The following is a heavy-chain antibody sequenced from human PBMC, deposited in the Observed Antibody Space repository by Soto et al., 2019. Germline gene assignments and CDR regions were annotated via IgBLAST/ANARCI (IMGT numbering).Heavy chain of an antibody. D-gene: IGHD2-8*01. J-gene: IGHJ6*02. CDR2: IIHKSGGT. CDR3: ARSESTHCSYGVCSFFYTHHMDV. CDR1: GGPFSSYA. V-gene: IGHV1-2*04. Sequence: ASAKVSCKASGGPFSSYAISWVRQAPGQGLEWMGGIIHKSGGTSTAQKFTGWVSMTTDTCISTASMELTRLTSDDTAIYYCARSESTHCSYGVCSFFYTHHMDVWGQVTTVTVSS.